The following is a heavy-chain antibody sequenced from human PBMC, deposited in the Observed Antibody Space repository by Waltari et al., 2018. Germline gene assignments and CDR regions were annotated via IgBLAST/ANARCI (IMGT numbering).Heavy chain of an antibody. CDR3: AQWGSGYSREYFQH. Sequence: QVQLVQSGAEVKKSGSSVKVSCKASGDTFSSFATSWVRQAPGQGLEWMGSIIPMYGLVHYGQDLQSRATISADESTTSTYLELTSLSPEDTAVYYCAQWGSGYSREYFQHWGQGTLITVFS. D-gene: IGHD6-25*01. CDR1: GDTFSSFA. V-gene: IGHV1-69*15. J-gene: IGHJ1*01. CDR2: IIPMYGLV.